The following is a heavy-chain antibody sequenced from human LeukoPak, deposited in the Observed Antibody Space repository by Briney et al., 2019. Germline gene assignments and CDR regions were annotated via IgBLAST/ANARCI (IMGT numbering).Heavy chain of an antibody. CDR1: GFTFSSYA. J-gene: IGHJ4*02. CDR2: ISGGGGST. V-gene: IGHV3-23*01. CDR3: AKDHDFWSGYARAANFDY. Sequence: PGGSLRLSCAASGFTFSSYAMSWVRQAPGKGLEWVSAISGGGGSTYYADSVKGRFTISRDNSKNTLYLQMNSLRAEDTAVYYCAKDHDFWSGYARAANFDYWGQGTLVTVSS. D-gene: IGHD3-3*01.